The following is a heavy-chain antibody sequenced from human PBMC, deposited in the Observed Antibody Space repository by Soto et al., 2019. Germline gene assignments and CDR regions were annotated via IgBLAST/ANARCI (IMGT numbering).Heavy chain of an antibody. Sequence: RASVKVSCKGSGYSFPSYWIGWVRQMPGKGLEWMGIIYPGDSDTRYSPSFQGQVTISADKSISTAYLQWSSLKASDTAMYYCARLDIVATITFDYWGQGTLVNVSS. V-gene: IGHV5-51*01. J-gene: IGHJ4*02. CDR2: IYPGDSDT. D-gene: IGHD5-12*01. CDR1: GYSFPSYW. CDR3: ARLDIVATITFDY.